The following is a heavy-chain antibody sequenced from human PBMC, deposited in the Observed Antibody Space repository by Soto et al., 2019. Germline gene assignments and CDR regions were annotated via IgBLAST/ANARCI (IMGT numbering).Heavy chain of an antibody. Sequence: GGSLRLSCAASGFTFSSYGMHWVRQAPGKGPEWVAVISYDGSNKYYADSVKGRFTISRDNSKNTLYLQMNSLRAEDTAVYYCAKDVLLGVTAKGYFDYWGQGTLVTVSS. D-gene: IGHD2-21*02. J-gene: IGHJ4*02. CDR3: AKDVLLGVTAKGYFDY. CDR2: ISYDGSNK. CDR1: GFTFSSYG. V-gene: IGHV3-30*18.